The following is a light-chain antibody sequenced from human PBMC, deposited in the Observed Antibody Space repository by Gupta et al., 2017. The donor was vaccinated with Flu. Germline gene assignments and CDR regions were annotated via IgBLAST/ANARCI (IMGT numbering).Light chain of an antibody. J-gene: IGKJ1*01. CDR2: EAS. Sequence: DIQMTQSPSTLSASVGDRVTSTCRASQSVSSWLAWYQQKPGKAPKLLIYEASTGESGVPSRFSGSGYRKEFTLTSTRRQDDDVANYYVQQHNTYWTFGQGTKVEIK. V-gene: IGKV1-5*03. CDR1: QSVSSW. CDR3: QQHNTYWT.